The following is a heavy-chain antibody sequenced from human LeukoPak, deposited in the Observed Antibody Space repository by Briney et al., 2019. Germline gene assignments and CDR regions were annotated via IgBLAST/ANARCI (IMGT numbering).Heavy chain of an antibody. CDR1: GFTVSSNY. V-gene: IGHV3-53*01. Sequence: PGGSLSLSCAASGFTVSSNYMSWVRRAPGTGLEWVSVIYSGGSTYYADSVKGRFTISRDNSKNTLYLQMNSLRAEDTAVYYCARVLWGDWFDPWGQGTLVTVSS. CDR3: ARVLWGDWFDP. J-gene: IGHJ5*02. D-gene: IGHD2-21*01. CDR2: IYSGGST.